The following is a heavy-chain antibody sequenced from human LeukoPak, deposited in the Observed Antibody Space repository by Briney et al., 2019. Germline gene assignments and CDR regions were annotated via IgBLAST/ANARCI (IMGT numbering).Heavy chain of an antibody. CDR2: ISGSGGST. V-gene: IGHV3-23*01. Sequence: GGSLRLSCAASGFTFSSYDMSWVRQAPGRGLEWVSAISGSGGSTYYADSVKGRFTISRDNSEKKLYLQMNSLRAEDTAVYYCAKDRHAPGRYCSSTSCLPFDPWGQGTLVTVSS. CDR3: AKDRHAPGRYCSSTSCLPFDP. D-gene: IGHD2-2*01. J-gene: IGHJ5*02. CDR1: GFTFSSYD.